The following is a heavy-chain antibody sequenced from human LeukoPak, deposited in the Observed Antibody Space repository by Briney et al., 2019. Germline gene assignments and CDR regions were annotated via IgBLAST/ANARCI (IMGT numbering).Heavy chain of an antibody. V-gene: IGHV3-48*01. CDR2: ITNSGNSK. D-gene: IGHD3-22*01. CDR1: EFTFSSCS. Sequence: GGSLRLSCAASEFTFSSCSMNWVRQAPGKGLEWVSYITNSGNSKSYADSVKGRFTISRDSTKNSLYLQMNGLRAEDTAVYYCARTRSSGYLTSDYWGQGILVTVSS. J-gene: IGHJ4*02. CDR3: ARTRSSGYLTSDY.